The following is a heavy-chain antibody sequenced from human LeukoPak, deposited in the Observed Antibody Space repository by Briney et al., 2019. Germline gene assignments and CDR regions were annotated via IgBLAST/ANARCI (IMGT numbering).Heavy chain of an antibody. CDR1: GFTFSSYA. Sequence: GGSLRLSCAASGFTFSSYAMSWVRQAPGKGLEWVSTIIGSDESTFYTDSVKGRFTTSRDNPKNMVYLQMNSLRVEDTAVYYCAKDQSGSRAWGQGTLVTVSS. J-gene: IGHJ4*02. CDR2: IIGSDEST. CDR3: AKDQSGSRA. D-gene: IGHD1-26*01. V-gene: IGHV3-23*01.